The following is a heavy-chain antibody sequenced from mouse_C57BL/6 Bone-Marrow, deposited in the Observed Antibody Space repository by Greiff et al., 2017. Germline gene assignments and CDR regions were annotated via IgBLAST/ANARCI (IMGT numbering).Heavy chain of an antibody. Sequence: VQLQQSGAELVRPGASVKLSCTASGFNIKDDYMHWVKQRPEQGLEWIGWIDPENGDTEYASKFQGKATITADTSSTTAYLQLSSLTSEDTAVYYCTYYYGSPYYFDYWGQGTTLTVSS. J-gene: IGHJ2*01. CDR2: IDPENGDT. CDR1: GFNIKDDY. CDR3: TYYYGSPYYFDY. V-gene: IGHV14-4*01. D-gene: IGHD1-1*01.